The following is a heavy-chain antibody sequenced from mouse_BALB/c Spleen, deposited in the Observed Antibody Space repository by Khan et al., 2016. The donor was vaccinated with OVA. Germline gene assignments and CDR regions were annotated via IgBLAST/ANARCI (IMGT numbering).Heavy chain of an antibody. Sequence: EVELVESGGDLVKPGGSLKLSCAASGFTFSTYGMSWVRQTPDKRLEWVATVSTGGGYTYYPDSVKGRFTISRDNAKNTLYLQMSGLKSEDTAMFSCTRRAYYYDSEGFAYWGQGTLVTVSA. J-gene: IGHJ3*01. CDR2: VSTGGGYT. CDR3: TRRAYYYDSEGFAY. CDR1: GFTFSTYG. V-gene: IGHV5-6*01. D-gene: IGHD1-1*01.